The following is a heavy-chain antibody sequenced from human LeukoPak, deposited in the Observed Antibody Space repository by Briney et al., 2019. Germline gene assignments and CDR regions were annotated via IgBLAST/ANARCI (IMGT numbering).Heavy chain of an antibody. J-gene: IGHJ5*02. CDR3: AKRGVSGISFAFDP. D-gene: IGHD3-10*01. CDR1: GFTFSSYA. Sequence: GGSLRLSCAASGFTFSSYAMSWVRQAPGKGLEWVSAISGSGGSTYYTDSVKGRFTISRDNSKNTLYLQMNSLRAEDTAVYYCAKRGVSGISFAFDPWGQGTLVTVSS. V-gene: IGHV3-23*01. CDR2: ISGSGGST.